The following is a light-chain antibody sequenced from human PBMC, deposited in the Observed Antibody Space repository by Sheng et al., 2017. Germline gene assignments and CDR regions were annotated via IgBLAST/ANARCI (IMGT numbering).Light chain of an antibody. CDR2: DAS. Sequence: EIVMTQSPATLSVSPGERATLSCRASQSVSSNLAWYQQKPGQAPRLLIYDASTRATGIPARFSGSGSGTEFTLTISSLQSEDFAVYYCQQYNNWPLTVTFG. CDR1: QSVSSN. CDR3: QQYNNWPLTVT. J-gene: IGKJ1*01. V-gene: IGKV3-15*01.